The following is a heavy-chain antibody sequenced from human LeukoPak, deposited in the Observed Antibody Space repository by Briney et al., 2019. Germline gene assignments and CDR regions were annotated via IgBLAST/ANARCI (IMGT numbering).Heavy chain of an antibody. V-gene: IGHV4-61*02. D-gene: IGHD1-1*01. CDR1: GGSVSSGSYY. J-gene: IGHJ3*02. CDR2: IYTSGST. CDR3: AVNSTKHTFDI. Sequence: SETLSLTCTVSGGSVSSGSYYWSWIRQPAGKGLEWIGRIYTSGSTNYNPSLKSRVTISVDTSKNQFSLKLSSVTAADTAVYYCAVNSTKHTFDIWGQGTMVTVSS.